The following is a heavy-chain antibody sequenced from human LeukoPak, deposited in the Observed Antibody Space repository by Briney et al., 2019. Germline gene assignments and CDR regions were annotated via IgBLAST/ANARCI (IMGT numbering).Heavy chain of an antibody. CDR2: INPNSGGT. D-gene: IGHD2-21*02. CDR3: ARPSFVTATTNWFDP. CDR1: GYTFTGYY. J-gene: IGHJ5*02. Sequence: AASVKVSCKASGYTFTGYYMHWVRQAPGQGLEWMGWINPNSGGTNYAQKFQGRVTMTRDTSISTAYMELSRLRSDDTAVYYCARPSFVTATTNWFDPWGQGTLVTVSS. V-gene: IGHV1-2*02.